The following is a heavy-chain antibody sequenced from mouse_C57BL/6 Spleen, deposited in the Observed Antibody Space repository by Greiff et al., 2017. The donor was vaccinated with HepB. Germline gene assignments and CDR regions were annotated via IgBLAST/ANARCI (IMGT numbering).Heavy chain of an antibody. CDR2: IWSGGST. D-gene: IGHD2-4*01. J-gene: IGHJ4*01. Sequence: VQLQESGPGLVQPSQCLSITCTASGFSLTSYGVHWVRQPPGKGLEWLGVIWSGGSTDYNAAFISRLSISKDNSKSQVFFKLNSLQADDTAIYYYAKNYDYDHYAMDYWGQGTSVTVSS. CDR1: GFSLTSYG. CDR3: AKNYDYDHYAMDY. V-gene: IGHV2-4*01.